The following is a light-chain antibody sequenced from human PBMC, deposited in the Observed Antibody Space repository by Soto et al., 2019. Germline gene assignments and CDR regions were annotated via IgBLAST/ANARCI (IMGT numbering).Light chain of an antibody. Sequence: QAVVTQEPSLTVSPGGTVTLTCASSTGAVTSGYYPNWFQQKPGQAPTALIYSTSNKHSWTPARFSGSLLGGKAALTLSGVQLEDEAEYYCLLYYGGAPVFGGGTKVTVL. CDR1: TGAVTSGYY. J-gene: IGLJ3*02. V-gene: IGLV7-43*01. CDR3: LLYYGGAPV. CDR2: STS.